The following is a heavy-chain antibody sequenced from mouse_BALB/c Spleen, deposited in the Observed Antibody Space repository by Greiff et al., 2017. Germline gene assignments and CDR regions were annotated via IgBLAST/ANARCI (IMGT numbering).Heavy chain of an antibody. CDR3: ARHPGEVRRYFDV. V-gene: IGHV5-12-2*01. J-gene: IGHJ1*01. CDR2: ISNGGGST. D-gene: IGHD2-14*01. Sequence: EVQRVESGGGLVQPGGSLKLSCAASGFTFSSYTMSWVRQTPEKRLEWVAYISNGGGSTYYPDTVKGRFTISRDNAKNTLYLQMSSLKSEDTAMYYCARHPGEVRRYFDVWGAGTTVTVSS. CDR1: GFTFSSYT.